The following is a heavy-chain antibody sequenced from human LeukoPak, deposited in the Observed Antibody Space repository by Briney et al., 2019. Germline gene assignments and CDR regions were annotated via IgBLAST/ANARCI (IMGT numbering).Heavy chain of an antibody. CDR2: IRYEGSET. D-gene: IGHD3-22*01. Sequence: GGSLRLSCAASGFTFSSYGFHWVRQAPGKGLEWVAFIRYEGSETYYADSLKGRFTISRDNAKNSLYLQMNSLRAEDTAVYYCARDNYDSSTPYYFDYWGQGTLVTVSS. J-gene: IGHJ4*02. CDR1: GFTFSSYG. V-gene: IGHV3-30*02. CDR3: ARDNYDSSTPYYFDY.